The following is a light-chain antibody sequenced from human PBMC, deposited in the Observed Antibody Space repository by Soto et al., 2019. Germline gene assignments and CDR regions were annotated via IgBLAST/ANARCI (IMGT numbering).Light chain of an antibody. Sequence: EIVMTQSPATLSVSPGERATLSCRASQSVSSNLAWYQQKPGQAPRLLIYGASTRATGIPARFSGSGSGTEFTLTISSLQSEDFAVYYCQQYNKWPPWTFGQGPKV. CDR1: QSVSSN. CDR3: QQYNKWPPWT. J-gene: IGKJ1*01. V-gene: IGKV3-15*01. CDR2: GAS.